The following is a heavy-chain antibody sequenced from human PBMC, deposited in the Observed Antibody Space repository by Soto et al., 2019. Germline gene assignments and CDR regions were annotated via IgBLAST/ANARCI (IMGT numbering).Heavy chain of an antibody. V-gene: IGHV4-59*08. CDR2: IYYSGST. J-gene: IGHJ6*03. CDR3: AKTTEFYYDFWSGPPYYYMDV. D-gene: IGHD3-3*01. CDR1: GGSISSYY. Sequence: SETLSLTCTVSGGSISSYYWSWIRQPPGKGLEWIGYIYYSGSTNYNPSLKSRVTISVDTSKNQFSLKLSSVTAADTAVYYCAKTTEFYYDFWSGPPYYYMDVWGKGTTVTVSS.